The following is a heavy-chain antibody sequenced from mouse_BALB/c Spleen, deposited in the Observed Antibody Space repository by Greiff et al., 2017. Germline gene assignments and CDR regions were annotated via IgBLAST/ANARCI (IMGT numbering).Heavy chain of an antibody. CDR2: ISSGSSTI. CDR1: GFTFSSFG. Sequence: EVQLVESGGGLVQPGGSRKLSCAASGFTFSSFGMHWVRQAPEKGLEWVAYISSGSSTIYYADTVKGRFTISRDNPKNTLFLQMTSLRSEDTAMYYCARLGLRRYAMDYWGQGTSVTVSS. V-gene: IGHV5-17*02. CDR3: ARLGLRRYAMDY. D-gene: IGHD3-1*01. J-gene: IGHJ4*01.